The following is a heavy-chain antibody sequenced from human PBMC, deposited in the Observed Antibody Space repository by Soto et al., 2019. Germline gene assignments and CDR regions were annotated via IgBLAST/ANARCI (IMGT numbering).Heavy chain of an antibody. CDR3: ASPHHVSSSSGLDF. CDR1: GYSFTNYW. Sequence: PGESLKISCKGSGYSFTNYWIGWVRQMPGKDLEWMGIIYPGDSDTRYSPSFQGQVTISADKSINTAYLQWSSLKASDTAIYYCASPHHVSSSSGLDFWGQGTLVTVSS. J-gene: IGHJ4*02. V-gene: IGHV5-51*01. CDR2: IYPGDSDT. D-gene: IGHD6-6*01.